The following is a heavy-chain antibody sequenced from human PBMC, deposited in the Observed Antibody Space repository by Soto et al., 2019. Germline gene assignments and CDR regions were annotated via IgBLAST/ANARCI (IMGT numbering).Heavy chain of an antibody. J-gene: IGHJ5*02. CDR2: IIPMYGIA. CDR3: AGEVGGTGLPP. V-gene: IGHV1-69*12. Sequence: QVQLVQSGAEVKKPGSSVRVSCRTSGGTFKKYGFSWVRQAPGQGLEWMGGIIPMYGIANYGQIFQGSLTITADDTTDTANMDLTSLPSDDTAVYSYAGEVGGTGLPPSGEGTQVNVSS. CDR1: GGTFKKYG. D-gene: IGHD3-9*01.